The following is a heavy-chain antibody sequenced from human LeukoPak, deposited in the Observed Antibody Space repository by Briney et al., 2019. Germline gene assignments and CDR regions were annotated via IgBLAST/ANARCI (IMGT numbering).Heavy chain of an antibody. V-gene: IGHV4-4*02. D-gene: IGHD4-17*01. Sequence: SETLSLTCAVSGGSIRNGNWWSWVRQPPGKGLQWIGEVFHSGTTNYNPSLKSRVTISVDNSKNQLSLTLTSVTAADTAVYCAREVGGDFDAPDYWGQGTLVTVSS. J-gene: IGHJ4*02. CDR3: AREVGGDFDAPDY. CDR2: VFHSGTT. CDR1: GGSIRNGNW.